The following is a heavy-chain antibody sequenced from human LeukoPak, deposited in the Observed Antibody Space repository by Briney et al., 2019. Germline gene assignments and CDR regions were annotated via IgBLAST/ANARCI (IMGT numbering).Heavy chain of an antibody. V-gene: IGHV4-31*03. CDR3: ARGVGAGSYYRWFDP. D-gene: IGHD3-10*01. CDR1: GVSISSGGYY. J-gene: IGHJ5*02. CDR2: IYYSGST. Sequence: PSETLSLTCTVSGVSISSGGYYWRWIRQHPGKGLEWIGYIYYSGSTYYNPSLKSRVTISVDTSKNQFSLKLSSVTAADTAVYYCARGVGAGSYYRWFDPWGQGTLVTVS.